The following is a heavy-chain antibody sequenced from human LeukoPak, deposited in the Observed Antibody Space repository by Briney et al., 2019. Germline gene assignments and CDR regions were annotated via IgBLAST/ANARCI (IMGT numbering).Heavy chain of an antibody. J-gene: IGHJ4*02. D-gene: IGHD3-10*01. CDR1: GYSFTSHY. CDR3: AREGSYGSGSYETKFDY. Sequence: ASVKVSCKASGYSFTSHYMHWVQQAPGQGLEWMGGIIPIFGTANYAQKFQGRVTITADESTSTAYMELSSLRSEDTAVYYCAREGSYGSGSYETKFDYWGQGTLVTVSS. CDR2: IIPIFGTA. V-gene: IGHV1-69*13.